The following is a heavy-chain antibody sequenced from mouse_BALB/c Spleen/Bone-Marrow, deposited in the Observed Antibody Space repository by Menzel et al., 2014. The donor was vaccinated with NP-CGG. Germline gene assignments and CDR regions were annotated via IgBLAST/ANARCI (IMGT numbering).Heavy chain of an antibody. CDR1: GFDFSGYW. V-gene: IGHV4-1*02. CDR3: ARLNYYGSLFV. D-gene: IGHD1-1*01. J-gene: IGHJ1*01. Sequence: EVMLVESGGGLVQPGGSLKLSCAASGFDFSGYWMSWVRQAPGKGLEWIGEINPDSSTINYTPSLKDKFIISRDNAKNTLYLQMSKVGSEDTALYYCARLNYYGSLFVWGAGTTVTVSS. CDR2: INPDSSTI.